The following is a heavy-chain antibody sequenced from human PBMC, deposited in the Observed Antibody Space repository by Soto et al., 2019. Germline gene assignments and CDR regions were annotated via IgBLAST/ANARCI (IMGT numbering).Heavy chain of an antibody. Sequence: EVQLVESGGGLVQPGGSLRLSCAASGFSLSSYWMSWVRQAPGKGLEWVANMNQDGSESAYVGSVKGRFTFTRDNAKNSLYLQMNSLRAEDTAVYYCARLSTSAGRRDLACWGQGTLVTVSS. CDR1: GFSLSSYW. V-gene: IGHV3-7*01. CDR2: MNQDGSES. CDR3: ARLSTSAGRRDLAC. J-gene: IGHJ4*02.